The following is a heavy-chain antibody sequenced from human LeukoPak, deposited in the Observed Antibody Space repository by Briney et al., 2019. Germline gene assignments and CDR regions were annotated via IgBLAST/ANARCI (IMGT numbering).Heavy chain of an antibody. D-gene: IGHD3-22*01. V-gene: IGHV4-4*02. J-gene: IGHJ4*02. CDR2: IYHSGST. CDR1: GGSISSSNW. Sequence: SGTLSLTCAVSGGSISSSNWWSWVRQPPGKGLEWIGEIYHSGSTNYNPSLKSRVTISVDKSKNQFSLKLSSVTAADTAVYYCARDLYYYDSSGYWSGFDYWGQGTLVTVSS. CDR3: ARDLYYYDSSGYWSGFDY.